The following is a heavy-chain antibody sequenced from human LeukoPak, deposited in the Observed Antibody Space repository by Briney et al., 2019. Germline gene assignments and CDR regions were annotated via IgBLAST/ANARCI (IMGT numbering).Heavy chain of an antibody. J-gene: IGHJ4*02. CDR2: IRTKANNYAT. CDR3: SRHEALPGDY. D-gene: IGHD2-21*02. V-gene: IGHV3-73*01. Sequence: GGSLRLSCAASGFTFSGSTVHWVRQASGKGLDWVGHIRTKANNYATAYAASVKGRFTISRDDSKNTAYLQMNSLKIEDTAVYYCSRHEALPGDYWGQGTLVTVSS. CDR1: GFTFSGST.